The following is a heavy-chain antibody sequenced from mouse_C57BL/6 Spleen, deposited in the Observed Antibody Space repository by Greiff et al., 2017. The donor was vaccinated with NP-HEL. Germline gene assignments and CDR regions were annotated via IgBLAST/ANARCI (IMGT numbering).Heavy chain of an antibody. CDR3: TGRYYSNGFDY. D-gene: IGHD2-5*01. Sequence: EVQGVESGGGLVQPGGSMKLSCVASGFTFSNYWMNWVRQSPEKGLEWVAQIRLKSDNYATHYAESVKGRFTISRDDSKSSVYLQMNNLRAEDTGIYYCTGRYYSNGFDYWGQGTTLTVSS. J-gene: IGHJ2*01. V-gene: IGHV6-3*01. CDR2: IRLKSDNYAT. CDR1: GFTFSNYW.